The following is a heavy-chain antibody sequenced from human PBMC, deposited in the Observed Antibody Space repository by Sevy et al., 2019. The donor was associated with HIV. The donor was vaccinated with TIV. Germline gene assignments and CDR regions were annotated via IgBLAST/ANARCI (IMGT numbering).Heavy chain of an antibody. J-gene: IGHJ4*02. D-gene: IGHD2-21*02. CDR2: IIPSVGIA. CDR3: ASVRACGGDCYFFDT. V-gene: IGHV1-69*10. CDR1: GGTLNNYG. Sequence: ASVKVSCKASGGTLNNYGMNWVRQAPGQGLDWMGGIIPSVGIASYAQKIQGRAAITAEESTSTIYLEVGRLRSDDTAVYFCASVRACGGDCYFFDTWGQGTLVTVSS.